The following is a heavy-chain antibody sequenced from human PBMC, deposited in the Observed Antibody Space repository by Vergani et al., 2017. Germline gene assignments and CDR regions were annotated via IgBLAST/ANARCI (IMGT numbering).Heavy chain of an antibody. CDR1: GYTFINYG. CDR3: ARRIVGASANDF. V-gene: IGHV1-18*04. D-gene: IGHD1-26*01. Sequence: QVQLVQSGAEVKKPGASVKVSCKASGYTFINYGISWVRQAPGQGLEWMGWISSYNGNTNYAQNLQGRVTMTTDTSTSTAYLELRTLRSDDTAVYYCARRIVGASANDFWGQGTLVTVSS. CDR2: ISSYNGNT. J-gene: IGHJ4*02.